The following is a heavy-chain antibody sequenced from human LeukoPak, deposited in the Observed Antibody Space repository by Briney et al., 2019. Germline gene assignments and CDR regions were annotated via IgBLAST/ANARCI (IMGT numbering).Heavy chain of an antibody. CDR1: GYTFTSYG. CDR2: ISAYNGNT. D-gene: IGHD6-13*01. Sequence: GASVKVSCKASGYTFTSYGISWVRQAPGQGLEWMGWISAYNGNTNYAQKLQGRVTITRDTSASTAYMELSSLRSEDTAVYYCARGLVYSSSWYGGFDYWGQGTLVTVSS. CDR3: ARGLVYSSSWYGGFDY. V-gene: IGHV1-18*01. J-gene: IGHJ4*02.